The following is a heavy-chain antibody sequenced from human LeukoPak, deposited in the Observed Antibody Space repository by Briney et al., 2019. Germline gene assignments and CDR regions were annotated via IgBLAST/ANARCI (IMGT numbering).Heavy chain of an antibody. CDR3: AKEFGSGNFLYYMDV. CDR2: IRYDGNNK. V-gene: IGHV3-30*02. D-gene: IGHD3-10*01. Sequence: GGSLRLSCAASGFTFSSYGMHWVRQAPGKGLEWVAFIRYDGNNKYYAESVKGRFTISRDNSKNTLYLQMSSLRTEDTAVYYCAKEFGSGNFLYYMDVWGKGTTVTVSS. J-gene: IGHJ6*03. CDR1: GFTFSSYG.